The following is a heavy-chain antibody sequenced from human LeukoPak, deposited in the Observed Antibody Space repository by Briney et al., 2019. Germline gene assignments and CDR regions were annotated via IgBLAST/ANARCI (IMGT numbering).Heavy chain of an antibody. CDR3: ARDSSGYDYAPVDY. V-gene: IGHV1-69*05. D-gene: IGHD5-12*01. J-gene: IGHJ4*02. CDR1: GGTFSSYA. Sequence: ASVKVSCKASGGTFSSYAISWVRQAPGQGLEWMGGIIPIFGTANYAQKFQGRVTMTRDTSTSTVYMELSSLRSEDTAVYYCARDSSGYDYAPVDYWGQGTLVTVSS. CDR2: IIPIFGTA.